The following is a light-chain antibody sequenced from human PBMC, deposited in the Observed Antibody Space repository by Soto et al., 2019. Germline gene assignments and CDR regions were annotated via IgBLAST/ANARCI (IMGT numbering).Light chain of an antibody. J-gene: IGLJ2*01. CDR3: SRYTSSTSIYLV. V-gene: IGLV2-14*01. Sequence: QRSLSAPSSVSGSPGQSSTISCTGTRSEVGCHHYVSWYQQHPGTAPKLMIYEVTNPASGVSNRFSGCKSGNTPSLTIPGRQAEDQANSYCSRYTSSTSIYLVYGGGS. CDR2: EVT. CDR1: RSEVGCHHY.